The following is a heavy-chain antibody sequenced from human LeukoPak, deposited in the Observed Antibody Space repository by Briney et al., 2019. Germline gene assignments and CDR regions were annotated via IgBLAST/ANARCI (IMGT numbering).Heavy chain of an antibody. CDR2: IYYSGRT. V-gene: IGHV4-31*03. J-gene: IGHJ4*02. D-gene: IGHD4-17*01. CDR3: ARVGSYGDMTKYYFDY. CDR1: GGSISSGGYY. Sequence: SETLSLTCTVSGGSISSGGYYWGWIRQHPGKGLEWIGYIYYSGRTYYNPSLKSRVTISVDTSKNQFSLKLSSVTAADTAVYYCARVGSYGDMTKYYFDYWGQGTLVTVSS.